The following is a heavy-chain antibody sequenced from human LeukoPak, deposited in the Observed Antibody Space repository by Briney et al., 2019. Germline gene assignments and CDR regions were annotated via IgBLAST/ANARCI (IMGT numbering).Heavy chain of an antibody. Sequence: ASVKVSCKASGYTFTGYYMHWVRQAPGQGLEWMGWINPNSGGTNYAQKFQGRVTMTRDTSISTAYMELSRLRSDDTAVYYCTRDGEYCSSTSWYNTGGDCYSDYWGQGTLVTVSS. CDR3: TRDGEYCSSTSWYNTGGDCYSDY. D-gene: IGHD2-2*02. V-gene: IGHV1-2*02. CDR2: INPNSGGT. CDR1: GYTFTGYY. J-gene: IGHJ4*02.